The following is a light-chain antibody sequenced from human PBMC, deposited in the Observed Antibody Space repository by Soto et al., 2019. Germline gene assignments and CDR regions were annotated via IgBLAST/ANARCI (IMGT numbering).Light chain of an antibody. V-gene: IGLV2-8*01. Sequence: QSALTQPPSASGSPGQPVTISCTGTSSDVGGYKYVSWYQHHPGKAPKVVIYEVTKRPSGVPDRFSGSQSGNTASLTVSGLQAEDEADYYCSSYGGTNNLVFGGGTKLTVL. J-gene: IGLJ2*01. CDR1: SSDVGGYKY. CDR2: EVT. CDR3: SSYGGTNNLV.